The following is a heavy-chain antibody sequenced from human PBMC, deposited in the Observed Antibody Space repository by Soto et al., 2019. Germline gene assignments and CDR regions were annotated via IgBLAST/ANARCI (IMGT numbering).Heavy chain of an antibody. CDR1: GFTFSSYG. Sequence: PGGSLRLSCAASGFTFSSYGMHWVRQAPGKGLGWVAVISYDGSNKYYADSVKGRFTISRDNSKNTLYLQMNSLRAEDTAVYYCAKRSSGSYSIDYWGQGTLVTVSS. D-gene: IGHD1-26*01. CDR2: ISYDGSNK. CDR3: AKRSSGSYSIDY. J-gene: IGHJ4*02. V-gene: IGHV3-30*18.